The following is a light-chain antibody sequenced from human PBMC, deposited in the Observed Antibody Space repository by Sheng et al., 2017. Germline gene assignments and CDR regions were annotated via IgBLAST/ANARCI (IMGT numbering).Light chain of an antibody. J-gene: IGKJ2*01. CDR1: QSIISH. Sequence: EVVLTQSPATLSVSPGERVTLSCMASQSIISHLAWYQQKPGQAPRLLIYGASTRATGVPARFSGSGSGTEFTLTISSLQSEDFAVYYCQQYNYWPPYTFGQGTKLDIK. CDR3: QQYNYWPPYT. V-gene: IGKV3-15*01. CDR2: GAS.